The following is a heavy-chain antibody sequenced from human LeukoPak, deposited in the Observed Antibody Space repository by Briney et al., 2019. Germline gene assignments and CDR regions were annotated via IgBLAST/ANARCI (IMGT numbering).Heavy chain of an antibody. D-gene: IGHD6-13*01. V-gene: IGHV4-4*09. J-gene: IGHJ4*02. CDR1: GGSISSYY. CDR3: ARRGSSWYGVFDY. Sequence: SETLSLTCTVSGGSISSYYWSWIRQPPGKGLEWIGYIYTSGSTNYNPSLKSRVTISVDTFKNQFSLKLSSVTAADTAVYYCARRGSSWYGVFDYWGQGTLVTVSS. CDR2: IYTSGST.